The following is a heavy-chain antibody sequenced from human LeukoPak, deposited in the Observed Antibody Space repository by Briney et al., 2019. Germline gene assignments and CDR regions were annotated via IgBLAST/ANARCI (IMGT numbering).Heavy chain of an antibody. V-gene: IGHV4-59*01. D-gene: IGHD3-22*01. CDR2: IYYSGST. Sequence: SETLSLTCTVSGGSISSYYWSWIRQPPGKGLEWIGYIYYSGSTNYNPSLKSRVTISVDTSKNQFSLKLSSVTAADTAMYYCARDRGNYYDSLFDYWGQGTLVTVSS. CDR3: ARDRGNYYDSLFDY. CDR1: GGSISSYY. J-gene: IGHJ4*02.